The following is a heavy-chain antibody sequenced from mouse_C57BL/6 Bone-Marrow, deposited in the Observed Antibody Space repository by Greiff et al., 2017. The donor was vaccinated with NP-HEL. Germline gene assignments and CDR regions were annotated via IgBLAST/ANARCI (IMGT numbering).Heavy chain of an antibody. CDR2: IDPETGGT. D-gene: IGHD1-1*01. V-gene: IGHV1-15*01. Sequence: QVQLQQSGAELVRPGASVTLSCKASGYTFTDYEMHWVKQTPVHGLEWIGAIDPETGGTAYNQKFKGKAILTADKSSSTAYMELRGLTSEDSAVYYCTTLYYGSSLDYWGQGTTLTVSS. CDR3: TTLYYGSSLDY. CDR1: GYTFTDYE. J-gene: IGHJ2*01.